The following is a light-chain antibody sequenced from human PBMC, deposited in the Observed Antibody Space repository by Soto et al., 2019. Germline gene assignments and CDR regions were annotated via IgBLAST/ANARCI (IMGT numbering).Light chain of an antibody. Sequence: EIVLTQSPATLSVSPGERATLSCRASQSITRLAWYQQKPGQAPRLLIYRVSTRATGIPARFSGSGSGTEFTLTISCLQSEDFAVYYCQQCNDWPLSFGGGTRVEIK. V-gene: IGKV3-15*01. J-gene: IGKJ4*01. CDR2: RVS. CDR3: QQCNDWPLS. CDR1: QSITR.